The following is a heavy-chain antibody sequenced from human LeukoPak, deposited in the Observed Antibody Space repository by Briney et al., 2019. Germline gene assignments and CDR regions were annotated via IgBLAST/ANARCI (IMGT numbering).Heavy chain of an antibody. Sequence: PGGSLRLSCAASGFSVSSYHMSWVRQVPGKGLEWVSVIYSAGSASGTYYTDSVKGRFTISRDNSKNTLFLQMNSLRIEDTAVYYCALGAHYGSGRTAEHFWNWGQGTLVTVSS. CDR2: IYSAGSASGT. J-gene: IGHJ1*01. CDR3: ALGAHYGSGRTAEHFWN. CDR1: GFSVSSYH. D-gene: IGHD3-10*01. V-gene: IGHV3-53*05.